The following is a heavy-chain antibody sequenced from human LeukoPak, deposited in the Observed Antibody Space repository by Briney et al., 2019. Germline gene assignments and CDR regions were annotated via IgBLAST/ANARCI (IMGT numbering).Heavy chain of an antibody. V-gene: IGHV3-15*01. J-gene: IGHJ4*02. CDR3: TTEYSRWIVSKPFDY. CDR2: IKSKTDGGTT. CDR1: GFTFSNAW. Sequence: GGSLRLSCAASGFTFSNAWMSWVRQAPGKGLEWVGRIKSKTDGGTTDYAAPVKGRFTISRDDSKNTLYLQMNSLKTDDTAVYYCTTEYSRWIVSKPFDYWGQGTLVTVSS. D-gene: IGHD1-1*01.